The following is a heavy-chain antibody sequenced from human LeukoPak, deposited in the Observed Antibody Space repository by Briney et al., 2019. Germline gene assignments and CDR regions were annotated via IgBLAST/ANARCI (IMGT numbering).Heavy chain of an antibody. V-gene: IGHV4-31*03. Sequence: PSETLSLTCTVSGGSITSGGYYWSWIRQHPGRGLEWIGYIYYSGSTYYNPSLKSRVTISVDTSKNQFSLKLSSVTAADTAVYYCARTNRLGRSSYYYYGMDVWGQGTTVTVSS. CDR1: GGSITSGGYY. CDR3: ARTNRLGRSSYYYYGMDV. J-gene: IGHJ6*02. D-gene: IGHD3-16*02. CDR2: IYYSGST.